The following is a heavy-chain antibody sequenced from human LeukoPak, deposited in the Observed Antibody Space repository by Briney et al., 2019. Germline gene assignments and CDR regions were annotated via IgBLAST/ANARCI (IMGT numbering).Heavy chain of an antibody. Sequence: NPSETLSLTCTVSGGSISSSSYYWGWIRQPPGKGLEWIGSIYYSGSTYYNPSLKSRVTISVDTSKNQFSLKLSSVTAADTAVYYCARGEPATPGGGSCYDFDPWGQGTLVTVSS. CDR1: GGSISSSSYY. CDR2: IYYSGST. CDR3: ARGEPATPGGGSCYDFDP. V-gene: IGHV4-39*07. D-gene: IGHD2-15*01. J-gene: IGHJ5*02.